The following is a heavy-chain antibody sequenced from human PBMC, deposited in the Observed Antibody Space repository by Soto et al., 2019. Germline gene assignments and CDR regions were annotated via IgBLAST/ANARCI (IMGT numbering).Heavy chain of an antibody. Sequence: GGSLRLSCAASGFTFSSYAMSWVRQAPGKGLEWVSAISGSGGSTYYADSVKGRFTISRDNSKNTLYLQMNSLRAEDTAVYYCAKSTVIVLMVYANWFPRGATFDPWGQGTLVTVSS. CDR1: GFTFSSYA. CDR3: AKSTVIVLMVYANWFPRGATFDP. D-gene: IGHD2-8*01. CDR2: ISGSGGST. V-gene: IGHV3-23*01. J-gene: IGHJ5*02.